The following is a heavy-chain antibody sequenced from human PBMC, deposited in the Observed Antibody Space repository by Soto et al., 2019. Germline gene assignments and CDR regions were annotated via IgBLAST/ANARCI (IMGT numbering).Heavy chain of an antibody. D-gene: IGHD4-17*01. CDR3: ARLGDYPPYFDY. CDR2: INAGNGNT. CDR1: GYTVTSYA. J-gene: IGHJ4*02. Sequence: GASVKVSCKASGYTVTSYAMHCVRQAPGQMLEWMGWINAGNGNTKYSQKFQGRVTITRDTSASTAYMELSSLRSEDTAVYYCARLGDYPPYFDYWGQGTLVTVSS. V-gene: IGHV1-3*01.